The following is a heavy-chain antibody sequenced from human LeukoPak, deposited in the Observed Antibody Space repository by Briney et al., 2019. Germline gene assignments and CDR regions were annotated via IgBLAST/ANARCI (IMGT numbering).Heavy chain of an antibody. D-gene: IGHD6-19*01. CDR2: IKQDGSEK. CDR1: GFTFSSYW. V-gene: IGHV3-7*05. CDR3: ARGDSSGWLPFDY. Sequence: GGSLRLFFAASGFTFSSYWMSWVRQAPGKGLEWVANIKQDGSEKYYVDSVKGRFTISRDNAKNSLYLQMNSLRAEDTAVYYCARGDSSGWLPFDYWGQGTLVTVSS. J-gene: IGHJ4*02.